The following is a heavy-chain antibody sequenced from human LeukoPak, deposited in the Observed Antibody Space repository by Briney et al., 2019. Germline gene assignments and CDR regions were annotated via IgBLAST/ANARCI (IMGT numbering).Heavy chain of an antibody. J-gene: IGHJ4*02. V-gene: IGHV3-15*01. CDR1: GITFISAW. CDR2: IKSKTDGGTA. CDR3: ATALRGVGF. D-gene: IGHD3-3*01. Sequence: GGSLRLSCAASGITFISAWMNWVRQAPGKGLEWVGRIKSKTDGGTAGYAAPVKGRFIISRDDSKNTLYLQMNSLNSDDTGVYYCATALRGVGFWGQGTLVTVPS.